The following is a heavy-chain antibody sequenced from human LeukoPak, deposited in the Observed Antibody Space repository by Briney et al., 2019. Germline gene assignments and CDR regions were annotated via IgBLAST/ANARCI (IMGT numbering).Heavy chain of an antibody. CDR3: ARRPFGGVIGAFDY. CDR2: IYYSGST. CDR1: GGSISSGGYY. Sequence: SETLSLTCTVPGGSISSGGYYWSWIRQHPGKGLEWIGYIYYSGSTYYNPSLKSRVTISVDTSKNQFSLKLSSVTAADTAVYYCARRPFGGVIGAFDYWGQGTLVTVSS. D-gene: IGHD3-16*02. V-gene: IGHV4-31*03. J-gene: IGHJ4*02.